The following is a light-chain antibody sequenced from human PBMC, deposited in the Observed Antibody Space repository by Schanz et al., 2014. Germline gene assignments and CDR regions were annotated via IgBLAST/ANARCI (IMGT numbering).Light chain of an antibody. CDR2: GAS. J-gene: IGKJ3*01. CDR3: QQFSSAPFS. V-gene: IGKV3-20*01. Sequence: ENVLTQSPGTLSLSPGESATLSCRASQSVNSNYLAWYQQKPGQAPRLLIYGASSRATGIPDRFSGSGSGTDFILTINRLEPEDFAVYYCQQFSSAPFSFGPGTRVDVK. CDR1: QSVNSNY.